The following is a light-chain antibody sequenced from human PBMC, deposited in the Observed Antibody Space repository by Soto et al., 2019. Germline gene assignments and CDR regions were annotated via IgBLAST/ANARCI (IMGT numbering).Light chain of an antibody. V-gene: IGKV3-11*01. CDR3: QQRSNWLYT. CDR2: DAS. CDR1: QSVSSY. J-gene: IGKJ2*01. Sequence: EIVLTQSPATLSLSPGERATLSCRASQSVSSYLAWYQQKPGQAPRLLIYDASNRATGIPARFSGSGSGTDFTLTISSREPEDFAVYYCQQRSNWLYTFGQGTKLEI.